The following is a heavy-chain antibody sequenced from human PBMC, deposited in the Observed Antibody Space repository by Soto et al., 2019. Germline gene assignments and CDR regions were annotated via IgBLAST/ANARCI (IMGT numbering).Heavy chain of an antibody. V-gene: IGHV1-18*01. CDR3: ARDFRHYYDSSGFYNWFDP. J-gene: IGHJ5*02. CDR1: GYTFTSYG. Sequence: ASVKVSCKASGYTFTSYGISWVRQAPGQGLEWMGWISAYNGNTNYAQKLQGRVTMTTDTSTNTAYMELRSLRSDDTAVYYCARDFRHYYDSSGFYNWFDPWGQGTLVTVSS. CDR2: ISAYNGNT. D-gene: IGHD3-22*01.